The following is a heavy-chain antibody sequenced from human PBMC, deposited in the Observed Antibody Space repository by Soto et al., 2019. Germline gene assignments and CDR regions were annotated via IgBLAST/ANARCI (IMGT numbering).Heavy chain of an antibody. CDR2: IYYSGST. CDR1: GGSISSYY. CDR3: ARGYYYGSGSYRFDY. Sequence: QVQLQESGPGLVKPSETLSLTCTVSGGSISSYYWSWIRQPPGKGLEWIGYIYYSGSTNYNPSLTSRVTISVDTSKNQFSLKLSSVTAADTAVYYCARGYYYGSGSYRFDYWGQGTLVTVSS. D-gene: IGHD3-10*01. J-gene: IGHJ4*02. V-gene: IGHV4-59*08.